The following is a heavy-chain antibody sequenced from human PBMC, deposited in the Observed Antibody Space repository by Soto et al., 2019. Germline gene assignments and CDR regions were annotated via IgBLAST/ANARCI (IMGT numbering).Heavy chain of an antibody. V-gene: IGHV4-59*12. D-gene: IGHD4-4*01. CDR2: IYYSGST. CDR1: GGSIKSYY. J-gene: IGHJ5*02. Sequence: PSETLSLTCTVSGGSIKSYYWSWIRQPPGKGLEWIGYIYYSGSTYYNPSLKSRVTISVDTSKNQFSLKLSSVTAADTAVYYCARAENDYSKKVQLGFDPWGQGTLVTVSS. CDR3: ARAENDYSKKVQLGFDP.